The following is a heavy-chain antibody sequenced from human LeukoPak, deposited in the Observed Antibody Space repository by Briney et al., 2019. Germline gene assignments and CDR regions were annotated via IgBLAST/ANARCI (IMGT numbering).Heavy chain of an antibody. Sequence: GSSVKVSCKASGGTFSSYAISWVRQAPGQGLEWIGGIIPIFGKAHYAQKFQGRVTITADESTSTASLDLSSLRSDDPAVYYCGRQGVMVTYDHVLTAYPQSNYGMDVWRQGTTVTVS. D-gene: IGHD3-9*01. CDR2: IIPIFGKA. J-gene: IGHJ6*02. CDR3: GRQGVMVTYDHVLTAYPQSNYGMDV. CDR1: GGTFSSYA. V-gene: IGHV1-69*01.